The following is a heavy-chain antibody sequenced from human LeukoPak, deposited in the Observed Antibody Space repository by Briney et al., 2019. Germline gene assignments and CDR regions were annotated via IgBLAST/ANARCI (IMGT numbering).Heavy chain of an antibody. CDR1: GFTFSDFW. V-gene: IGHV3-7*01. J-gene: IGHJ4*02. CDR3: TKGRSNHY. CDR2: INQGGSES. D-gene: IGHD4-11*01. Sequence: PGGSLGLSCAASGFTFSDFWMGWVRQAPGKGLEWVANINQGGSESYYVDSVKGRFTIARDNAKKSLFLQMNSLRAEDTAVYYRTKGRSNHYWGQGTLVTVST.